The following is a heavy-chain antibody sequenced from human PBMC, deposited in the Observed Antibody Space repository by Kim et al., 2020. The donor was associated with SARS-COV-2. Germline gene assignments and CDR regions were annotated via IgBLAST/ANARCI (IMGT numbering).Heavy chain of an antibody. CDR2: IYYSGSN. D-gene: IGHD6-25*01. CDR1: GGSISSGDYY. CDR3: ARGTGEGATAEAAED. V-gene: IGHV4-30-4*01. Sequence: SETLSLTCTVSGGSISSGDYYWSWIRQPPGKGLEWIGYIYYSGSNYYNPSLKSRVTISVDTSKNQFSLKLSSVTAADTAVYYCARGTGEGATAEAAEDWGQGTLVTVSS. J-gene: IGHJ1*01.